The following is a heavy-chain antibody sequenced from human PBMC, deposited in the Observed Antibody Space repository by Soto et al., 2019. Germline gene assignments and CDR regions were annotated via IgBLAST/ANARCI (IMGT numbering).Heavy chain of an antibody. CDR3: AGGPLIVGNTTPLDS. CDR2: IYHAGST. V-gene: IGHV4-4*02. J-gene: IGHJ4*02. Sequence: QVQLQESGPRLVKPSGTLFLTCTVSGGSITNSNWWSWVRLPPAKGLEWIGDIYHAGSTKYNPSLGRRVTSSVDTSNNQFALTLTAVTAAATAVNFCAGGPLIVGNTTPLDSWGKGTLVTVS. CDR1: GGSITNSNW. D-gene: IGHD2-21*01.